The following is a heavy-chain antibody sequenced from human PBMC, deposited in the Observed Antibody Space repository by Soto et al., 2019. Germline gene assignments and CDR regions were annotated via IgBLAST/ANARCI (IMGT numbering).Heavy chain of an antibody. V-gene: IGHV3-23*01. CDR1: GFTFRRYA. CDR3: AKEPFGPAWDFGL. D-gene: IGHD3-10*01. CDR2: ISGSGIST. J-gene: IGHJ2*01. Sequence: DVQLLASGGGLVQPGGSRRLSCAASGFTFRRYAMIWVRQAQGKGLEWVSGISGSGISTPYADSVKGRFTVSRDNSKNTLYLQMNSLIAEDTAGYNCAKEPFGPAWDFGLWGRGTLVTVSS.